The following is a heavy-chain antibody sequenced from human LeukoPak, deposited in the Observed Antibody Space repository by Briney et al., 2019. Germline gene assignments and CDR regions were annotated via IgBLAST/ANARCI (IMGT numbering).Heavy chain of an antibody. CDR3: ATLNGPLFEY. CDR1: GFTFRKYL. CDR2: IHQHGNEK. D-gene: IGHD2-8*01. J-gene: IGHJ4*02. V-gene: IGHV3-7*02. Sequence: GALRLSCAGSGFTFRKYLMSWVRQAPGEGLEGVASIHQHGNEKYFADSVRGRFTISRDNAKNSLYLQMSSLRAEDTAVYYCATLNGPLFEYWGQGTLVTVSS.